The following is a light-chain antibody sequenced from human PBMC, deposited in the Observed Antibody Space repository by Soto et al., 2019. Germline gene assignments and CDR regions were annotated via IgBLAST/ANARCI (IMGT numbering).Light chain of an antibody. Sequence: QSVLTQPPSVSAAPGQTVTISCSGSDSNIGSHYVSWYQQLPGTAPKLLIYDDDKRPSGIPGRFSGSKSGASATLGITGLQTGDEADYYCGTWDSSLRAVVFGGGTKLTVL. CDR3: GTWDSSLRAVV. J-gene: IGLJ2*01. V-gene: IGLV1-51*01. CDR1: DSNIGSHY. CDR2: DDD.